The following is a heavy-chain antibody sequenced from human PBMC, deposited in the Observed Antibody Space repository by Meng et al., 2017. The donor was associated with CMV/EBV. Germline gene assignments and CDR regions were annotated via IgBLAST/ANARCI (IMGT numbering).Heavy chain of an antibody. CDR1: GGTFSSYT. D-gene: IGHD6-25*01. CDR3: ASYPGYSGDRAFDI. Sequence: SVKVSCKASGGTFSSYTISWVRQAPGQGLEWMGRIIPILGIANYAQKFQGRVTITADKSTSTAYMELSSLRSEDTVVYYCASYPGYSGDRAFDIWGQGTMVTVSS. J-gene: IGHJ3*02. CDR2: IIPILGIA. V-gene: IGHV1-69*02.